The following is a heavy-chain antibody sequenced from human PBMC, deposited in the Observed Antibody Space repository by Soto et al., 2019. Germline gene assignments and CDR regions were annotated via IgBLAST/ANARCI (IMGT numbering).Heavy chain of an antibody. J-gene: IGHJ5*02. V-gene: IGHV4-34*01. Sequence: QVQLQQWGAGLLKPSETLSLTCAVYGGSFSGYYWSWIRQPPGKGLEWIGEINHSGSTNYSPSLKSRVTISVHKSKXXFXLXRSDVTAADTAVYYCARERIDYYGSGSYYRARWFDPWGQGTLVTVSS. CDR2: INHSGST. D-gene: IGHD3-10*01. CDR3: ARERIDYYGSGSYYRARWFDP. CDR1: GGSFSGYY.